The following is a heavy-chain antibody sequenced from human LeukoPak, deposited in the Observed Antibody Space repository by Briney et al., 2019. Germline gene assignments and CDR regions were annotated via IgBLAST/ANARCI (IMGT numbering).Heavy chain of an antibody. CDR1: GYSISSGYY. CDR2: IYYSGRT. J-gene: IGHJ5*02. V-gene: IGHV4-38-2*01. D-gene: IGHD5-18*01. CDR3: ARVGYSYGFNWFDP. Sequence: SETLSLTCAVSGYSISSGYYWGWIRQPPGKGLEWIGSIYYSGRTYYNPSLKSRVTISVDTSKNQFSLKLSSVTAADTAVYYCARVGYSYGFNWFDPWGQGTLVTVSS.